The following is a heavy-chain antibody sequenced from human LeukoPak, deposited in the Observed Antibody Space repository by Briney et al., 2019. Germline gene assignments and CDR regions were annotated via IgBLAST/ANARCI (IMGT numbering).Heavy chain of an antibody. CDR1: GYTFTDYY. D-gene: IGHD2-21*02. CDR3: ARDRDWDSPYYVDV. Sequence: ASVKVSCKASGYTFTDYYIHWVRQAPGQGLEWMGWTNPNSGATNYAQKFQGRVAMTRDTSISTAYMELTRLTSDDTAVYYCARDRDWDSPYYVDVWGRGTTVTVSS. CDR2: TNPNSGAT. V-gene: IGHV1-2*02. J-gene: IGHJ6*03.